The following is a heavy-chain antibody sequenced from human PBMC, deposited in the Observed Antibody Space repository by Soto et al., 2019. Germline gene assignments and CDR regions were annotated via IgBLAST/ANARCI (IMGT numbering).Heavy chain of an antibody. CDR1: GFTFSSDW. CDR3: AKAARGLFDP. D-gene: IGHD6-6*01. V-gene: IGHV3-74*01. CDR2: INSDGSST. Sequence: GGSLRLSCAASGFTFSSDWMHWVRQARGKGLVWVSRINSDGSSTSYADSVKGRFTISRDNAKNTLYLQMNSLRAEDTAVYYCAKAARGLFDPWGQGTLVTVSS. J-gene: IGHJ5*02.